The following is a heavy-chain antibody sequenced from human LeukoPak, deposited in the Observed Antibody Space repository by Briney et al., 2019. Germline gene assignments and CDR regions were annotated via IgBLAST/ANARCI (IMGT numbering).Heavy chain of an antibody. CDR1: GFTFSKYW. D-gene: IGHD4-17*01. CDR2: IRQDGSQK. CDR3: AKDRGDYTNWFDP. V-gene: IGHV3-7*01. J-gene: IGHJ5*02. Sequence: GGSLRLSCVVSGFTFSKYWMSWVRQAPGKGLEWVANIRQDGSQKYYVDSVKGRFTISRDNAKNTLYLQMNSPRAEGTAIYYCAKDRGDYTNWFDPWGQGTLVTVSS.